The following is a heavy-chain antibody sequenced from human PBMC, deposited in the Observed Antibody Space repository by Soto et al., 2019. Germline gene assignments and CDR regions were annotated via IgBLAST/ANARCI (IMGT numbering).Heavy chain of an antibody. CDR3: AGQDTGTYSLGRLDP. CDR1: GGSISSSSYY. D-gene: IGHD1-26*01. J-gene: IGHJ5*02. Sequence: QLQLQESGPGLVKPSETLSLTCTVSGGSISSSSYYWGWIRQPPGKGLEWIGSIYYSGSTYYNPSLKSRVTISVDTSKNQVSLKLSSVTAADTAVLYCAGQDTGTYSLGRLDPWGQGTLVTVSS. CDR2: IYYSGST. V-gene: IGHV4-39*01.